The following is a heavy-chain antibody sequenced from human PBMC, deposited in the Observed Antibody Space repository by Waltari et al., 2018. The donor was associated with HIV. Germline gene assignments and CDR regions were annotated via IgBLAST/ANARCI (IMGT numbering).Heavy chain of an antibody. CDR2: INAGNGNT. V-gene: IGHV1-3*01. Sequence: QVQLVQSGAEVKKPGASVKVSCKASGYTFTSYAMHWVRQAPGQRLEWMGWINAGNGNTKYSQKFQGRVTITRDTSASTAYMELSSLRSEDTAVYYCARVAHTIFGVVIPNYGMDVWGQGTTVTVSS. CDR3: ARVAHTIFGVVIPNYGMDV. J-gene: IGHJ6*02. CDR1: GYTFTSYA. D-gene: IGHD3-3*01.